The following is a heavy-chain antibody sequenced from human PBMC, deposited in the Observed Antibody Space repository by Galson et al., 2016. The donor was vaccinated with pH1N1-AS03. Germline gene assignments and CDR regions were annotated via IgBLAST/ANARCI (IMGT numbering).Heavy chain of an antibody. J-gene: IGHJ4*02. CDR3: ASDHNWIGY. CDR1: GFTFSTYW. CDR2: IKPDGSER. V-gene: IGHV3-7*03. D-gene: IGHD1-20*01. Sequence: SLRLSCAVSGFTFSTYWMSWVRQAPGKGLEWVANIKPDGSERYYVDSVKGRFTISRDNAKNSLFLQMNSLRPEDTAVYYCASDHNWIGYWGQGTLATVSS.